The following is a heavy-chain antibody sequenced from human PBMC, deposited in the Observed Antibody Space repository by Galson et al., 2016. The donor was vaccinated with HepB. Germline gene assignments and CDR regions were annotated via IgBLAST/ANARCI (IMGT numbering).Heavy chain of an antibody. CDR3: ANGRGLTVDTSMVTDY. D-gene: IGHD5-18*01. CDR2: ISGSGGNT. V-gene: IGHV3-23*01. Sequence: SLRLSCPASGFTFSKYPMTWVRQAPGKGLEWISLISGSGGNTHYAHSVKGRFTITRDNSKKTLYLQMNSLRAEDTAVYYCANGRGLTVDTSMVTDYWGQGTLVTVSS. CDR1: GFTFSKYP. J-gene: IGHJ4*02.